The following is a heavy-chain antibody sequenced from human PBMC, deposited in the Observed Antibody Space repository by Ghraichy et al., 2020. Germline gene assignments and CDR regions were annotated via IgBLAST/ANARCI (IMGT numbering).Heavy chain of an antibody. Sequence: GGSLKLSCAASGFTFDDYAMHWVRQAPEKGLEWVALISGDGGVTYYADSVKGRFTITRDNSRNSLYLQMNSLTTEDTAFYYCTKGKREVGASHLDYWGQGTLVTVSS. CDR2: ISGDGGVT. V-gene: IGHV3-43*02. D-gene: IGHD1-26*01. CDR3: TKGKREVGASHLDY. J-gene: IGHJ4*02. CDR1: GFTFDDYA.